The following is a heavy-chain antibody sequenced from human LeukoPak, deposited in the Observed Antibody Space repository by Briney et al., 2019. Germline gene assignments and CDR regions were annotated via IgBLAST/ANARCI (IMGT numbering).Heavy chain of an antibody. V-gene: IGHV3-33*01. J-gene: IGHJ6*02. CDR3: ARDRGNWNYVAYGMDV. CDR1: GFTFSSYG. CDR2: IWYDGSNK. D-gene: IGHD1-7*01. Sequence: GGSVRLSCAASGFTFSSYGINWVRQAPGKGLEWVAVIWYDGSNKYYADSVKGRFTISRDNSKNTLYLQMNSLRAEDTAVYYCARDRGNWNYVAYGMDVWGQGTTVTVSS.